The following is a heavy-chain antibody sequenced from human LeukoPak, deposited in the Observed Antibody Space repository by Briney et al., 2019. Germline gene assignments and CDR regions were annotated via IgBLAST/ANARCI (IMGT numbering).Heavy chain of an antibody. J-gene: IGHJ5*02. CDR3: ARERMGLAANNWFDP. CDR2: IKEDGSEK. CDR1: GFSFSTYW. Sequence: GGSLRLSCAASGFSFSTYWMTSVRQASGKGLEWVANIKEDGSEKYYMDSVKGRFTISRDNAKNSLYLRVNSLRADDTALYYCARERMGLAANNWFDPWGQGTLVTVS. V-gene: IGHV3-7*01. D-gene: IGHD6-25*01.